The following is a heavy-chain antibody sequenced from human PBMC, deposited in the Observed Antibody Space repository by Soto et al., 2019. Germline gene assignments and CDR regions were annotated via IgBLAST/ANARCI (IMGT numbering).Heavy chain of an antibody. V-gene: IGHV3-48*03. J-gene: IGHJ6*02. D-gene: IGHD2-2*01. Sequence: PGGSLRLSCVASGFTLSSYEMNWVRQAPGKGLEWVSYISSSGSTIYYADSVKGRFTISRDNAKTSLYLQMNSLRAEDTAIYYCARESCSSARCSTRYGRDVWGQGTTVTVSS. CDR3: ARESCSSARCSTRYGRDV. CDR1: GFTLSSYE. CDR2: ISSSGSTI.